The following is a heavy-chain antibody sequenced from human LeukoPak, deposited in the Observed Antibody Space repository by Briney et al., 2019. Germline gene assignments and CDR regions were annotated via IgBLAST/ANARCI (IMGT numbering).Heavy chain of an antibody. J-gene: IGHJ4*02. D-gene: IGHD3-9*01. CDR1: GGTFSSYA. Sequence: SVKVSCKASGGTFSSYAISWVRRAPGQGLEWMGGIIPIFGTANYAQKFQGRVTITADESTSTAYMELSSLRSEDTVVYYCARGGFGPIHDYDILTGYYGPLILDYWGQGTLVTVSS. CDR2: IIPIFGTA. V-gene: IGHV1-69*01. CDR3: ARGGFGPIHDYDILTGYYGPLILDY.